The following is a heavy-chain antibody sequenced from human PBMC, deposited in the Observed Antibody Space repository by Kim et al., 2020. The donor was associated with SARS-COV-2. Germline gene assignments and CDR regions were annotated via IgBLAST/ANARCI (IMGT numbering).Heavy chain of an antibody. Sequence: GGSLRLSCAASGFTFSSYGMHWVRQAPGKGLEWVAVIWYDGSNKYYADSVKGRFTISRDNSKNTLYLQMNSLRAEDTAVYYCAKEPPRIAAAGTFPARPYYYYGMDVWGQGTTVTVSS. V-gene: IGHV3-33*06. CDR3: AKEPPRIAAAGTFPARPYYYYGMDV. J-gene: IGHJ6*02. CDR2: IWYDGSNK. CDR1: GFTFSSYG. D-gene: IGHD6-13*01.